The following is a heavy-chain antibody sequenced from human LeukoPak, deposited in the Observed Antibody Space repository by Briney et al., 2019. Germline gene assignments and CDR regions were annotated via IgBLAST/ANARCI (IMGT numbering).Heavy chain of an antibody. Sequence: QSGGSLRLSCAVSGFTFSSYGMHWVRQAPGKGLEWGQVIWFDGSDKYYADSLKGRFTISRDNSKNTLYLQMNSLRADDTAVYYCARDGYSGYDFYFDYWGQGTLVTVSS. V-gene: IGHV3-33*01. CDR1: GFTFSSYG. CDR2: IWFDGSDK. J-gene: IGHJ4*02. CDR3: ARDGYSGYDFYFDY. D-gene: IGHD5-12*01.